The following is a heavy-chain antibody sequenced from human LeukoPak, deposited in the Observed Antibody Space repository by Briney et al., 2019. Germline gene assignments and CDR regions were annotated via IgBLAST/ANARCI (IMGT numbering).Heavy chain of an antibody. Sequence: GGSLRLSCAASGFTFSSYAMHWVRQAPGKGLEWVAVISYDGSNKYYANSVKGRFTISRDNSKNTLYLQMNNLRAEDTAVYYCAGEGLYYYDSSGYPYYYYGMDVWGQGTTVTVSS. CDR1: GFTFSSYA. J-gene: IGHJ6*02. D-gene: IGHD3-22*01. V-gene: IGHV3-30*04. CDR2: ISYDGSNK. CDR3: AGEGLYYYDSSGYPYYYYGMDV.